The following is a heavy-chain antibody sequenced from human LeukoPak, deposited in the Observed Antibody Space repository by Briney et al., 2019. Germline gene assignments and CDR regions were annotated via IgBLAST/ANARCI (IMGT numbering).Heavy chain of an antibody. CDR2: ISWNSGSI. V-gene: IGHV3-9*01. CDR3: VGFCGGGTCYNGAFDI. J-gene: IGHJ3*02. Sequence: GGSLRLSCAASGFTFDDYAMHWVRQAPGKGLEWVSGISWNSGSIGYADSVKGRFTISRDNAKNSLYLQMNYLRAEDTAVYYCVGFCGGGTCYNGAFDIWGQGTMVTVSS. CDR1: GFTFDDYA. D-gene: IGHD2-15*01.